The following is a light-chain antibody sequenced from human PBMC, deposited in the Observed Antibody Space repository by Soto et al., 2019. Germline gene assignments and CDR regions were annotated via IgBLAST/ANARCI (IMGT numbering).Light chain of an antibody. CDR3: QQIHSTSSYT. V-gene: IGKV1-39*01. CDR1: QSLSSN. Sequence: TQSPGTLSLSPGERATLSCGASQSLSSNSLAWYQQRPGKTPYLLVYAASNLRGGVPSRFSGSGSGTVFTLTINSLQPEDFATYYCQQIHSTSSYTFGQGTRVDIK. J-gene: IGKJ2*01. CDR2: AAS.